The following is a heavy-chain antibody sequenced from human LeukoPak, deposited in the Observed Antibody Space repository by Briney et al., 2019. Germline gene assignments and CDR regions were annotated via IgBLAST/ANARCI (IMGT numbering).Heavy chain of an antibody. CDR1: GFTFSGFW. Sequence: GGSLRLSCAVSGFTFSGFWMSWSRQAPGKGLEWVTSINSDGSEGYYADVVKGRFTISKDNAKNSLYLQINSLRAEDTAVYYCARSSYSSSSSVWGQGTMVTVSS. J-gene: IGHJ3*01. CDR3: ARSSYSSSSSV. CDR2: INSDGSEG. V-gene: IGHV3-7*03. D-gene: IGHD6-6*01.